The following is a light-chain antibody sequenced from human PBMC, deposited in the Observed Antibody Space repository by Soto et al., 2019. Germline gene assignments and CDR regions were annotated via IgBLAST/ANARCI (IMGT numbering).Light chain of an antibody. Sequence: QSVLTQPRSVSGSPGQSVTISCTGTYSDVGAYNYVSWYEQHPGKAPKLIIYDVSKRPSGVPDRFSGSKSGNTASLTISGLQAEDEADYYCCSYAGTYTLYVFGTGTKVTVL. CDR1: YSDVGAYNY. V-gene: IGLV2-11*01. CDR2: DVS. J-gene: IGLJ1*01. CDR3: CSYAGTYTLYV.